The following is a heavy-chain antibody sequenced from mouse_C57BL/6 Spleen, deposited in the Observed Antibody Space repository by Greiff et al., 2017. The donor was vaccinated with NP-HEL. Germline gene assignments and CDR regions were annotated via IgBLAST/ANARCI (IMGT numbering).Heavy chain of an antibody. CDR3: ASTYGSSYGYFDV. CDR1: GFNIKNTY. J-gene: IGHJ1*03. V-gene: IGHV14-3*01. CDR2: IDSANGNT. Sequence: EVQLQQSVAELVRPGASVKLSCTASGFNIKNTYMHWVKQRPEQGLEWIGRIDSANGNTKYAPKFQGQATITAETSSNTAYLQLSSLTSEDTAIYYCASTYGSSYGYFDVWGTGTTVTVSS. D-gene: IGHD1-1*01.